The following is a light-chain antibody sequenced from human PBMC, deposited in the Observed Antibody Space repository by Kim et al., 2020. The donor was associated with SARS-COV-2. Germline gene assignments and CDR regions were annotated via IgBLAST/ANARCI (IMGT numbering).Light chain of an antibody. V-gene: IGLV2-8*01. CDR1: STDFTTYNY. CDR3: TSHANDNYV. CDR2: EIT. J-gene: IGLJ1*01. Sequence: PGKSVTISGSGTSTDFTTYNYVSWYQQHPGKAPKLIIYEITKRPSGVPDRFSGSKSGDTASLTVSGLQAEDEADYYCTSHANDNYVFGTGTKVTVL.